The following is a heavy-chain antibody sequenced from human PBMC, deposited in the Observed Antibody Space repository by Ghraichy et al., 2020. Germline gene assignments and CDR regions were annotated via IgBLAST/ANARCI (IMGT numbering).Heavy chain of an antibody. D-gene: IGHD3-10*01. V-gene: IGHV1-69*01. J-gene: IGHJ5*02. CDR3: ARDQAMVQGVMS. Sequence: KVSCKASGGTFSSYAISWVRQAPGQGLEWMGGIIPIFGTANYAQKFQGRVTITADESTSTAYMELSSLRSEDTAVYYCARDQAMVQGVMSWGQGTLVTVSS. CDR2: IIPIFGTA. CDR1: GGTFSSYA.